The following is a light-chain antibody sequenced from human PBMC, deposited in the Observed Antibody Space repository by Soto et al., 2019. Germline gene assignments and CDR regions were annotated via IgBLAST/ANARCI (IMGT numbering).Light chain of an antibody. J-gene: IGLJ3*02. CDR3: LTWGPGIWV. CDR1: SRHTNYA. V-gene: IGLV4-69*01. CDR2: INSDGRH. Sequence: QSVLTQSPSASASLGASVKLTCSLSSRHTNYAIAWHQVQPEKGPRYLMKINSDGRHIKGAGIPDRFSGSSSGAERYLTISSLRSEDEADYYCLTWGPGIWVFGGGTKLTVL.